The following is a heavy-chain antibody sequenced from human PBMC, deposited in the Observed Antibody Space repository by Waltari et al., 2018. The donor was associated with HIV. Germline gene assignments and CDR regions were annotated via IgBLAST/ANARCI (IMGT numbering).Heavy chain of an antibody. CDR3: ARVVDVSLHLYHYPLMDV. CDR2: ITTSGHNI. V-gene: IGHV3-21*01. J-gene: IGHJ6*03. CDR1: GFTFNNYN. D-gene: IGHD1-26*01. Sequence: EMHLVESGGGLVKPGGSLRLSCVASGFTFNNYNMNWVRQAPGKGPVGVSSITTSGHNIYYADSVKGRFTISRDNATNSVYLQMNSLRVEDTAAYFCARVVDVSLHLYHYPLMDVWGKGTTVTVAS.